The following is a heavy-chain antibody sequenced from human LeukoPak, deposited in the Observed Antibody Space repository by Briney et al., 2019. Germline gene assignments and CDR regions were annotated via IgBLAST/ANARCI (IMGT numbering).Heavy chain of an antibody. CDR3: ARMVQLERRDYYYYMDV. V-gene: IGHV4-34*01. J-gene: IGHJ6*03. CDR2: INHSGST. D-gene: IGHD1-1*01. CDR1: GGSFNGYY. Sequence: SETLSLTCAVYGGSFNGYYWSWIRQPPGKGLEWIGEINHSGSTNYNPSLKSRVTISVDTSKNQFSLKLSSVTAADTAVYYCARMVQLERRDYYYYMDVWGKGTTVTISS.